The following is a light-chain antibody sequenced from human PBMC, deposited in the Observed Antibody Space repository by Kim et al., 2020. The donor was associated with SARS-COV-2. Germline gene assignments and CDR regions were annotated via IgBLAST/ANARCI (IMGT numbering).Light chain of an antibody. Sequence: LSPGDRATRSCRASQDAHIFLAWYQQKPGQAPRLLIYDALNRAAGIPARFSGSGSGTDFSLTISSLEPEDFAVYYCQQRSDWPRTFGQGTKVDIK. CDR3: QQRSDWPRT. J-gene: IGKJ1*01. CDR2: DAL. V-gene: IGKV3-11*01. CDR1: QDAHIF.